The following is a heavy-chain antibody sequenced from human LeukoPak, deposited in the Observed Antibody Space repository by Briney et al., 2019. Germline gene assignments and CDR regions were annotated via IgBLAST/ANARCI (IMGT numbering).Heavy chain of an antibody. Sequence: GGSLRLSCAASGFTFSSYLMSWVRQAPGKGLEWVAYIKQDGRDKYYVDFVKGRFTISRDNAKNSLCLQMNSLRAEDTAVYYCVRGYRKLEDWGQGTLVTVSS. CDR3: VRGYRKLED. D-gene: IGHD2-2*02. CDR1: GFTFSSYL. V-gene: IGHV3-7*01. J-gene: IGHJ4*02. CDR2: IKQDGRDK.